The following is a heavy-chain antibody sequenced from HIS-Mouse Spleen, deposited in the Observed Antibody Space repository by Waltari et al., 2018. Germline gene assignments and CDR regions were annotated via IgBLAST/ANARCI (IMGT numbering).Heavy chain of an antibody. V-gene: IGHV1-2*02. D-gene: IGHD6-6*01. CDR2: INPNRGGT. CDR1: GYPFTGYY. CDR3: ARVTGYSSSFDY. J-gene: IGHJ4*02. Sequence: QVQLVQSGAEVKKPGASVKVSCKASGYPFTGYYSHWVRQAPGQGPEWMGWINPNRGGTNYAQKFQGRVTMTRDTSISTAYMELSRLRSDDTAVYYCARVTGYSSSFDYWGQGTLVTVSS.